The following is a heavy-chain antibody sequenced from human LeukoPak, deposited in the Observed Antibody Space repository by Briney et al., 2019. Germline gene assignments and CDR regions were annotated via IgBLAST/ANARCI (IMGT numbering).Heavy chain of an antibody. J-gene: IGHJ6*04. CDR2: IYSTGST. CDR3: ARDSLLGPLDV. CDR1: GGSISGYY. Sequence: SETLSLTCTVSGGSISGYYWSWVRQSPEKGLESIGFIYSTGSTSYNPSLRSRVTISIDTSQNQFYLRLTSVTAADTAVYYCARDSLLGPLDVWGKGTTVTISS. D-gene: IGHD1-26*01. V-gene: IGHV4-59*01.